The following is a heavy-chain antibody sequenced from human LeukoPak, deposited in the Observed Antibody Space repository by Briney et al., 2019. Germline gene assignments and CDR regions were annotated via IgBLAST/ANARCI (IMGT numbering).Heavy chain of an antibody. CDR3: ARTSTGDRPRRYFNS. CDR1: GGSTASGDCF. J-gene: IGHJ4*02. Sequence: PSETLSLTCTVSGGSTASGDCFWSWIRQPPGKGLEWIGFIYYSGSTYHNPSLKSRVTMSVDTPKNQFSLKLSSVTAADTAVYYCARTSTGDRPRRYFNSWGQGTLVTVSS. V-gene: IGHV4-30-4*01. D-gene: IGHD7-27*01. CDR2: IYYSGST.